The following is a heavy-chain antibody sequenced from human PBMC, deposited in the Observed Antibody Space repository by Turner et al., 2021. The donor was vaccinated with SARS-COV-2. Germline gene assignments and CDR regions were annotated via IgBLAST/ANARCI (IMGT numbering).Heavy chain of an antibody. CDR3: AGERAAYYDFWSGYYGNNYYYGMDV. CDR2: IYYSGST. D-gene: IGHD3-3*01. J-gene: IGHJ6*02. CDR1: GGSITISSSY. V-gene: IGHV4-39*01. Sequence: QLQLQESGPGLVKPSETLSLTCTFSGGSITISSSYWGWSRQPPGKGLEWIGSIYYSGSTYYNPSLKSRVTISVDTSKNQFSLKLSSVTAADTAVYYCAGERAAYYDFWSGYYGNNYYYGMDVWGQGTTVTVSS.